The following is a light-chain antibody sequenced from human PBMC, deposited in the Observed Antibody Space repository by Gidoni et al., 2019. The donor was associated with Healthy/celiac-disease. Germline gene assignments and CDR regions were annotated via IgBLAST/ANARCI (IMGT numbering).Light chain of an antibody. J-gene: IGKJ3*01. CDR3: QQYNNWPFT. Sequence: DIVMTQSPDSLAVSLGERATINCKSSQSVLYSSNNKNYLAWYQQKPGQPPKLLIYWASTRESGVPDRFSGSGSGTDFTLTSSSLQSEDFAVYYCQQYNNWPFTFGPGTKVDIK. CDR1: QSVLYSSNNKNY. CDR2: WAS. V-gene: IGKV4-1*01.